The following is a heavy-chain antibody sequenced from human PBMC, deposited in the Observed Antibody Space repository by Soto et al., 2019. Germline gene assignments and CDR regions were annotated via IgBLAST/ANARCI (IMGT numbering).Heavy chain of an antibody. CDR1: GYSFSSYA. J-gene: IGHJ3*02. Sequence: ASVKVSCKASGYSFSSYAVHWVRQAPGQGLEWMGWINAANGNTKYSQRFQGRVTFSRDTSANTDYMELSNLTPEDSAVYFCAKDKARATAAKWDAFDIWGQGTMVTVSS. D-gene: IGHD2-15*01. CDR3: AKDKARATAAKWDAFDI. V-gene: IGHV1-3*01. CDR2: INAANGNT.